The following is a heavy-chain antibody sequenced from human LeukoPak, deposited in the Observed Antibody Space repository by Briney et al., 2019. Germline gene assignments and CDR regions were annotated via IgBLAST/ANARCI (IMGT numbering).Heavy chain of an antibody. CDR1: GGSFSGYY. Sequence: SECLSLTCAVYGGSFSGYYWRWVRQPPGKGLEWIGEINHSGSTNYNPSLKSRVTISVDTSKNQFSLKLSSVTAADTAVYYCARGLLWFGELFCAFDIWGKGTMVTVST. CDR2: INHSGST. D-gene: IGHD3-10*01. J-gene: IGHJ3*02. CDR3: ARGLLWFGELFCAFDI. V-gene: IGHV4-34*01.